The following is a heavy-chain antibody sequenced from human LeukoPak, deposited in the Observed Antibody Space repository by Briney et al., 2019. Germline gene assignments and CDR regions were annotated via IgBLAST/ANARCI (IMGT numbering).Heavy chain of an antibody. CDR3: ARDGITIFGVVISADY. V-gene: IGHV3-21*01. CDR2: ISSSSSYI. J-gene: IGHJ4*02. D-gene: IGHD3-3*01. CDR1: GFTFSSYS. Sequence: GGSLRLSCAASGFTFSSYSMNWARQAPGKGLEWVSSISSSSSYIYYADSVKGRFTISRDNAKNSLYLQMNSLRAEDTAVYYCARDGITIFGVVISADYWGQGTLVTVSS.